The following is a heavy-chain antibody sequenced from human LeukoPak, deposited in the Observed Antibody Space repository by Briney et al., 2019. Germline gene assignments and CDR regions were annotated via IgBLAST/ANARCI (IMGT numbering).Heavy chain of an antibody. V-gene: IGHV1-69*13. CDR1: GGTFSSYG. D-gene: IGHD3-3*01. CDR3: ARFEGIFGVVRYYYYGMDV. J-gene: IGHJ6*02. Sequence: SVKVSCKASGGTFSSYGISWVRQAPGQGLEWMGGIIPIFDTTNYAQKFQGRVTITADESTSTAYMELSSLRSEDTAVYYCARFEGIFGVVRYYYYGMDVWGQGTTVTVSS. CDR2: IIPIFDTT.